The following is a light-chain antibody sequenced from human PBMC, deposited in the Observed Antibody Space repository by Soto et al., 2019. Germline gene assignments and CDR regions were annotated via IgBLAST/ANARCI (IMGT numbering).Light chain of an antibody. CDR2: GAS. V-gene: IGKV3-20*01. CDR1: QTISNSY. CDR3: QQYDRIPQFT. Sequence: EIVLTQSPGTLSLSPGERATLSCRASQTISNSYLAWYQQKPAQAPRLLIYGASSRAIGIPDRFSGSGSGTVFSLTISRLEPEDFAMYYYQQYDRIPQFTFGPGTKVDIK. J-gene: IGKJ3*01.